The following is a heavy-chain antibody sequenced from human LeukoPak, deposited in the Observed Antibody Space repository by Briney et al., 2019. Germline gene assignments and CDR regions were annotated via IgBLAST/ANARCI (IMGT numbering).Heavy chain of an antibody. CDR2: TIPIFGTA. D-gene: IGHD4-17*01. J-gene: IGHJ4*02. CDR3: VKADYGDYPHYFDY. V-gene: IGHV1-69*06. CDR1: GGTFSSYA. Sequence: SVKVSCKASGGTFSSYAISWVRQAPGQGLEWMGGTIPIFGTANYAQKFQGRVTITADKSTSTAYMELSSLRSEDTAVYYCVKADYGDYPHYFDYWGQGTLVTVSS.